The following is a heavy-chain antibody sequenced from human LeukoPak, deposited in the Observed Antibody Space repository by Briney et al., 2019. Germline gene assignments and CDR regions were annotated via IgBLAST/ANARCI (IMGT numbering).Heavy chain of an antibody. CDR1: GYTFTSYG. CDR2: ISAYNGNT. V-gene: IGHV1-18*01. Sequence: ASVKVSCKASGYTFTSYGVTWVRQAPGQGLEWMGWISAYNGNTKYAQKLQGRVTMTTDTSTSTAYMELRSLRSDDTAVYYCARGPIIDIAIVPAADEYYYMDVWGQGTLVTVSS. CDR3: ARGPIIDIAIVPAADEYYYMDV. J-gene: IGHJ6*03. D-gene: IGHD2-2*01.